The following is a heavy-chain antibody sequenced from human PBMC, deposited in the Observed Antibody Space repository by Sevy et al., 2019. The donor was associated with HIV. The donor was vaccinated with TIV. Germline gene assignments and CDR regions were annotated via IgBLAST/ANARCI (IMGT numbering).Heavy chain of an antibody. D-gene: IGHD1-7*01. CDR2: IFPNSGVT. J-gene: IGHJ6*02. Sequence: ASVKVSCKASGYTFTDEYLHWVRQAPGQGLEWIGRIFPNSGVTESAQRFRGRVTMTRDTSISTAYMELSGLRSDDTAVYYCARDAGGGTTNSGLDVWGQGTTVTVSS. V-gene: IGHV1-2*06. CDR3: ARDAGGGTTNSGLDV. CDR1: GYTFTDEY.